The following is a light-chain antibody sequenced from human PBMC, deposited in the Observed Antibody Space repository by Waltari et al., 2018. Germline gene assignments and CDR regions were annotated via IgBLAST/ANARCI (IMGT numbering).Light chain of an antibody. V-gene: IGKV4-1*01. Sequence: IELTQSPDSLSVFLGARTTIHCRTSPSVSYTCNNKNYLARYQHKAGQPPNVLIYWASTREASVPDRFSGSGCETYFTLTISSRQAEDVSVYFCHQYYSLPYPFGQGTRLEIK. CDR3: HQYYSLPYP. J-gene: IGKJ2*01. CDR2: WAS. CDR1: PSVSYTCNNKNY.